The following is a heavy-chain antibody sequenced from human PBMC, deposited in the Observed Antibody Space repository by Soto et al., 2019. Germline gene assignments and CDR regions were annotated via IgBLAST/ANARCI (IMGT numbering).Heavy chain of an antibody. J-gene: IGHJ4*02. CDR2: ISYDGSNK. Sequence: GGSLRLSCAASGFTFSSYGMHWVRQAPGKGLEWVAVISYDGSNKYYADSVKGRFTISRDNSKNTLYLQMNSLRAEDTAVYYCAKGFSSSLEGALDYWGQGTLVTVSS. D-gene: IGHD6-6*01. CDR1: GFTFSSYG. V-gene: IGHV3-30*18. CDR3: AKGFSSSLEGALDY.